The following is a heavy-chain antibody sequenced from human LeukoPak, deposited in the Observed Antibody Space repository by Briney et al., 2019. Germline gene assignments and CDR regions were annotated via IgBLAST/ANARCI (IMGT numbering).Heavy chain of an antibody. V-gene: IGHV1-69*13. CDR3: ARAGTAMVNDYYYGMDV. Sequence: SVKVSCKASGGTFISYAISWVRQAPGQGLEWMGGIIPIFGTANYAQKFQGRVTITADESTSTAYMELSSLRSEDTAVYYCARAGTAMVNDYYYGMDVWGQGTTVTVSS. CDR2: IIPIFGTA. CDR1: GGTFISYA. D-gene: IGHD5-18*01. J-gene: IGHJ6*02.